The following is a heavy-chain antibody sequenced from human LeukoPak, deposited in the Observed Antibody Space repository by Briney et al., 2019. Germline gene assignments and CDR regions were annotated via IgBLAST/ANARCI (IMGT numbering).Heavy chain of an antibody. J-gene: IGHJ4*02. V-gene: IGHV4-34*01. CDR1: GGSFSGYY. Sequence: SETLSLTCAVYGGSFSGYYWSWIRQPPGKGLEWIGEINHSGSTNYNPSLKSRVTISVDTSKNQFSLKLSSVTAADTAVYYCARVSDWLLDCWGQGTLVTVSS. D-gene: IGHD3-9*01. CDR2: INHSGST. CDR3: ARVSDWLLDC.